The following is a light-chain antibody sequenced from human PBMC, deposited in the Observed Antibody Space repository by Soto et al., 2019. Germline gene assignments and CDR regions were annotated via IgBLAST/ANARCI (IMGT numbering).Light chain of an antibody. J-gene: IGKJ2*01. CDR1: HAVGTN. CDR2: GAS. Sequence: EILLRQSPATLSVSPGERVTLSCTASHAVGTNLAWYQQKHGQSPRLVIYGASNTATGVPARFSGSGSGTDFTLIINSLQPEDFAVYYCLQYTNWPPMYTFGQGTKLEIK. V-gene: IGKV3-15*01. CDR3: LQYTNWPPMYT.